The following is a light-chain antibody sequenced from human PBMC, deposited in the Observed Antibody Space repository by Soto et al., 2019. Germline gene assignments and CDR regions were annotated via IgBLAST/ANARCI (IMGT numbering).Light chain of an antibody. CDR1: SSDVGGYNY. Sequence: QSALTQPASVSGSPGQSITISCTGTSSDVGGYNYVSWYQQHPGKAPKLKIYEVSNRPSGVSNRFSGSKSGNTASLTNSGLQAEAEADCFCNSYGSTSTRYVFGTGTKLTVL. CDR3: NSYGSTSTRYV. J-gene: IGLJ1*01. CDR2: EVS. V-gene: IGLV2-14*01.